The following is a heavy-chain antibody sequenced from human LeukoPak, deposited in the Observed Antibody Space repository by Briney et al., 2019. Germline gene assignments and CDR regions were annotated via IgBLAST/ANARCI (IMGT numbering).Heavy chain of an antibody. CDR1: GFTFSSYG. D-gene: IGHD4-23*01. V-gene: IGHV3-30*03. J-gene: IGHJ4*02. CDR3: ARDRSLGPGKGIDY. CDR2: ISYDGSNK. Sequence: HPGGSLRLSCAASGFTFSSYGMHWVRQAPGKGLEWVAVISYDGSNKYYADSVKGRFTISRDNSKNTLYLQMNSLRAEDTVVYYCARDRSLGPGKGIDYWGQGTLVTVSS.